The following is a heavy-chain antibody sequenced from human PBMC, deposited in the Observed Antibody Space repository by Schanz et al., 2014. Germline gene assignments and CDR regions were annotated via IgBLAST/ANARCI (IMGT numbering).Heavy chain of an antibody. J-gene: IGHJ4*02. V-gene: IGHV3-30*18. CDR3: AKDSTHIDIVLVPTAIDY. Sequence: QVQLEESGGGVVQPGRSLRLSCAASGFTFSSYGMHWVRQAPGKGLEWVAAMSYDGSIKYYGDSVKGRFTISRDNSKNTLYLHMNTLRSEDTAVYYCAKDSTHIDIVLVPTAIDYWGQGTLXTVSS. D-gene: IGHD2-2*01. CDR2: MSYDGSIK. CDR1: GFTFSSYG.